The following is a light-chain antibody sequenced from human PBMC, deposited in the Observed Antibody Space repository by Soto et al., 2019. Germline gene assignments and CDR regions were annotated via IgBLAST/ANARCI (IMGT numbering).Light chain of an antibody. V-gene: IGKV3-15*01. CDR2: GAS. CDR1: QSLISD. Sequence: ETVMTQSPATLSMSPGERGTLSCRASQSLISDLAWYQQQPGQAPRLLIYGASTTATGLPGIFSGTGSGTAFPLPIRPLLSADFALFFCPPYNSSTLTFAGGTQV. CDR3: PPYNSSTLT. J-gene: IGKJ4*01.